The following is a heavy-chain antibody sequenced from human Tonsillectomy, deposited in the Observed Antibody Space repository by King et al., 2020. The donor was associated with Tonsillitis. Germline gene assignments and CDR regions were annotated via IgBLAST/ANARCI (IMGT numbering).Heavy chain of an antibody. D-gene: IGHD5-24*01. Sequence: TLKESGPALVKPTQTLTLTCTLSGFSLSTSGMCFSWIRKPPGKALDWLARMDWDGDKYYTTALKTKLTISKDTSKNQVVLPMTNMDPVDTATYYCARTYYNFYYYYMDVWGKGTTVTVSS. CDR2: MDWDGDK. V-gene: IGHV2-70*11. CDR3: ARTYYNFYYYYMDV. CDR1: GFSLSTSGMC. J-gene: IGHJ6*03.